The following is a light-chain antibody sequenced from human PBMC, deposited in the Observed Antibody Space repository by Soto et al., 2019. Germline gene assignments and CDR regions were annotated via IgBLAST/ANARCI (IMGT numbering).Light chain of an antibody. Sequence: EIVLTQSPGTLSLSPGERATLSCRASQSVSSSYLAWYQQKPGQAPRLLIYGASSRATGIPERFSGSGSGTDFTLTISRLEPEDFAVYYCQQYASSPTFGQGTKVDIK. V-gene: IGKV3-20*01. CDR1: QSVSSSY. CDR3: QQYASSPT. J-gene: IGKJ1*01. CDR2: GAS.